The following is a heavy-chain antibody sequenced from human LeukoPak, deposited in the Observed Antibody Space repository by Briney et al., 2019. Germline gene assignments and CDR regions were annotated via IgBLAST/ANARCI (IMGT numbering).Heavy chain of an antibody. V-gene: IGHV3-53*01. CDR1: GSTVSSYF. CDR2: IYDGGST. D-gene: IGHD3-9*01. CDR3: ARDNYILTGYYNAFDI. Sequence: PGGSLRLSCAASGSTVSSYFMSWVRQAPGKGLEWVSVIYDGGSTDYADSVKGRFTISRDNSKSTLYLQMNSLRAEDTAVYYCARDNYILTGYYNAFDIWGQGTPVTVSS. J-gene: IGHJ3*02.